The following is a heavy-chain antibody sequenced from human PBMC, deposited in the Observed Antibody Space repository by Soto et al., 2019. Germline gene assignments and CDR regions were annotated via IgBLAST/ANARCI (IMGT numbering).Heavy chain of an antibody. J-gene: IGHJ4*02. CDR1: GYSFTNYE. Sequence: QVQLVQSGAEVKKPGASVKVSCKASGYSFTNYEVTWVRQATGQGLEWMGWMSPRRGNTAYAQKFQGRVAMTRNTSRSTAYLELSSLTSEDTAVYYCASGAYNWNDYTYWGQGTLVSVSS. CDR2: MSPRRGNT. D-gene: IGHD1-20*01. CDR3: ASGAYNWNDYTY. V-gene: IGHV1-8*01.